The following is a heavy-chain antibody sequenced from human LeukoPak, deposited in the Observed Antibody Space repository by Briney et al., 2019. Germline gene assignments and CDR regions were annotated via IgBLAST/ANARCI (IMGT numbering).Heavy chain of an antibody. CDR2: ISGSSSYI. CDR1: GFTFSSYW. D-gene: IGHD1-1*01. V-gene: IGHV3-21*01. J-gene: IGHJ3*02. Sequence: GGSLRLSCAASGFTFSSYWMHWVRQAPGKGLQWVSAISGSSSYIYYADSVKGRFTISRDNARNSLYLQMNSLRPEDTAVYYCARDLVNIYTTGSTYDAFDIWGQGTMVTVSS. CDR3: ARDLVNIYTTGSTYDAFDI.